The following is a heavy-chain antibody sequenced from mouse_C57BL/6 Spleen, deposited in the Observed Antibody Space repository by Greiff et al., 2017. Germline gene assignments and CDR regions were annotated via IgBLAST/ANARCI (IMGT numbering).Heavy chain of an antibody. CDR3: AKTVVEGYYYAMDY. CDR2: IWRGGST. CDR1: GFSLTSYG. Sequence: VQLQQSGPGLVQPSQSLSITCTVSGFSLTSYGVHWVRQSPGKGLEWLGVIWRGGSTDYNAAFMSRLSITKDNSKSQVFFKMNSLQADDTAIYYCAKTVVEGYYYAMDYWGQGTSVTVSS. J-gene: IGHJ4*01. D-gene: IGHD1-1*01. V-gene: IGHV2-5*01.